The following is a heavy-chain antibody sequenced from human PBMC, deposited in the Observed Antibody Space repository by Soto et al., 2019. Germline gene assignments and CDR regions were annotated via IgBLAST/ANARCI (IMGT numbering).Heavy chain of an antibody. J-gene: IGHJ5*02. CDR3: ARGIAAAALGFDP. CDR2: TYYRSKWYN. Sequence: SQTLSLPCAISGDSVSSNSSACNFIRQSPSRGLELLGRTYYRSKWYNDYAVSVKSRITINPDTSKNQFSLQLNSVTPEDTAVYYCARGIAAAALGFDPWGQGTLVTVSS. CDR1: GDSVSSNSSA. V-gene: IGHV6-1*01. D-gene: IGHD6-13*01.